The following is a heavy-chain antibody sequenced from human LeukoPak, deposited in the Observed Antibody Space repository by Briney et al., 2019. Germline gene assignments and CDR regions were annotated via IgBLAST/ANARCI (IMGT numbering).Heavy chain of an antibody. CDR2: ISYSGDTT. D-gene: IGHD6-6*01. V-gene: IGHV3-23*01. Sequence: GGSLRLSCAASGFTFSRYAMSWVRQAPGKGLEWVSGISYSGDTTYYADSVKGRFAISRDNSKNTPYLQMNSLRAEDTAVYCCAKVLVGRGGYFQHWGQGTLVTVSS. CDR3: AKVLVGRGGYFQH. CDR1: GFTFSRYA. J-gene: IGHJ1*01.